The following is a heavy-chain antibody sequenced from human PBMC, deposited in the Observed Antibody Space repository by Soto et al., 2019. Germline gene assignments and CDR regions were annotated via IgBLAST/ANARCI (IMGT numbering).Heavy chain of an antibody. CDR3: ARSRPRIIAVAGIHPENNSYHYGMEV. CDR1: GYSFTSYW. D-gene: IGHD6-19*01. Sequence: RGESLNISCKGSGYSFTSYWIGWVRQMPGKGLEWMGIIYPGDSDTIYSPSFQGQVTISADKSISTAYLQWTSLKASDTDMYYCARSRPRIIAVAGIHPENNSYHYGMEVWGQGNTVTVSS. V-gene: IGHV5-51*01. CDR2: IYPGDSDT. J-gene: IGHJ6*02.